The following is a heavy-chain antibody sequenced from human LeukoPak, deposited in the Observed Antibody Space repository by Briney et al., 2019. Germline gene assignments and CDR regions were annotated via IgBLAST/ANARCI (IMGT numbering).Heavy chain of an antibody. CDR1: GFTFSRYW. D-gene: IGHD1-26*01. CDR3: AKAGGSYDI. CDR2: ISGSGGST. V-gene: IGHV3-23*01. J-gene: IGHJ3*02. Sequence: PGGSLRLSCAASGFTFSRYWMSWVRQVPGKGLEWVSAISGSGGSTYYADSVKGRFTISRDNSKNTLYLQMNSLRAEDTAVYYCAKAGGSYDIWGQGTMVTVSS.